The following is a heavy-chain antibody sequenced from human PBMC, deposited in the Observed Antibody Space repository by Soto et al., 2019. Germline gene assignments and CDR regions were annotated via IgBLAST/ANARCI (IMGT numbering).Heavy chain of an antibody. V-gene: IGHV1-69*13. CDR3: ASLYGYSYGFGYYYYGMDV. CDR1: GGTFSSYS. J-gene: IGHJ6*02. CDR2: IIPIFGTA. Sequence: SVKVSCKASGGTFSSYSISWVLQAPGQGLEWMGGIIPIFGTANYAQKFQGRVTITADESTSTAYMELSSLRSEDTAVYYCASLYGYSYGFGYYYYGMDVWGQGTTVTVSS. D-gene: IGHD5-18*01.